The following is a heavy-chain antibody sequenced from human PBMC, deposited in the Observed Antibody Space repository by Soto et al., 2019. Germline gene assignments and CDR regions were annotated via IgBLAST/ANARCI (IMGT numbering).Heavy chain of an antibody. J-gene: IGHJ4*02. CDR2: IRSSGGNT. CDR1: GFTFSSYV. D-gene: IGHD1-26*01. CDR3: AKASVGGDFDY. V-gene: IGHV3-23*01. Sequence: EVQLLESGGGLVQPGGSLRLSCAASGFTFSSYVMSWVRQAPGKGLEWVSAIRSSGGNTYYADSVKGRFTISRDNSTNTLYLQMNSLRAEDTAAYYCAKASVGGDFDYWGQGTLVTVSS.